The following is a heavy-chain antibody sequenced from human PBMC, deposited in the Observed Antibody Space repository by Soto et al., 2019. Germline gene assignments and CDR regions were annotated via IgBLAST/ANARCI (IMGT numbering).Heavy chain of an antibody. CDR1: GFTFSSYS. J-gene: IGHJ3*02. CDR2: ISSSSSYI. CDR3: ARGIVVVFFPQNAFDI. Sequence: GGSLRLSCAASGFTFSSYSMNWVRQAPGKGLEWVSSISSSSSYIYYADSVKGRFTISRDNAKNSLYLQMNSLRAEDTAVYYCARGIVVVFFPQNAFDIWGQGTMVTVSS. D-gene: IGHD2-2*01. V-gene: IGHV3-21*01.